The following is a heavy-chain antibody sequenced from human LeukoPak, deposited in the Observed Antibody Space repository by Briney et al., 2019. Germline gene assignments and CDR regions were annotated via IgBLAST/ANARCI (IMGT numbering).Heavy chain of an antibody. CDR2: ISSSSSYI. V-gene: IGHV3-21*01. CDR3: ARRPSAMQQLVPLDY. CDR1: GFTFSSYS. J-gene: IGHJ4*02. D-gene: IGHD6-13*01. Sequence: GRSLRLSCAASGFTFSSYSMNWVRQAPGKGLEWVSSISSSSSYIYYADSVKGRFTIYRDNAKNSLYLQMNSLRAEDTAVYYCARRPSAMQQLVPLDYWGQGTLVTVSS.